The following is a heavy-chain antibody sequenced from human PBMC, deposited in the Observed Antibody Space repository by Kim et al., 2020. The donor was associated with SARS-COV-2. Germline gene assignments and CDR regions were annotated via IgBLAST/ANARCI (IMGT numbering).Heavy chain of an antibody. CDR3: AKDPHPQASSPDY. V-gene: IGHV3-30*18. Sequence: GGSLRLSCAASGFTFSSYGMHWVRQAPGKGLEWVAVVSYDGSNKYYADSVKGRFTISRDNSKNTLYLQMNSLRAEDTAVYYCAKDPHPQASSPDYWGQGT. D-gene: IGHD6-13*01. CDR2: VSYDGSNK. CDR1: GFTFSSYG. J-gene: IGHJ4*02.